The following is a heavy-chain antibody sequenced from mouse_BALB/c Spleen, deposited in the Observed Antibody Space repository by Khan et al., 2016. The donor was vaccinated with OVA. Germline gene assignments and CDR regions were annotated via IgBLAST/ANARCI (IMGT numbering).Heavy chain of an antibody. CDR1: GYSITSDYA. Sequence: EVQLQESGPGLLKPSQSLSLTCTVTGYSITSDYAWNWIRQFPGNKLEWTAYIGYSGSTTYNPTLRSRISITRDTSKNQFFLQLNSVTTEDTATYYCASVRLLLRYSDYFDYWGQGTTLTVSS. J-gene: IGHJ2*01. CDR3: ASVRLLLRYSDYFDY. V-gene: IGHV3-2*02. CDR2: IGYSGST. D-gene: IGHD1-1*01.